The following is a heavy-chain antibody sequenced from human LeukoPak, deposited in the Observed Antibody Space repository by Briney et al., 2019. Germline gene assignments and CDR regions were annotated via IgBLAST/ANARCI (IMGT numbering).Heavy chain of an antibody. J-gene: IGHJ4*02. CDR1: GFTFSSFE. CDR3: GSSWPDY. Sequence: GGSLRLSCAASGFTFSSFEMHWVRQAPGKGLEWVAVISYDGSNKYYADSVKGRFTISRDNSKNTLYLQMNSLRAEDTAVYYCGSSWPDYWGQGTLVTVSS. CDR2: ISYDGSNK. V-gene: IGHV3-30*04. D-gene: IGHD6-13*01.